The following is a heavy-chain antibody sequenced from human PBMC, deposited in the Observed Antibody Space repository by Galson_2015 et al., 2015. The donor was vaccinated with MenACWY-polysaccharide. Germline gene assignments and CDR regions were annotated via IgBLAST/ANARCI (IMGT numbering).Heavy chain of an antibody. V-gene: IGHV3-9*01. CDR2: ISWNSGSI. CDR3: AKDDDSTYSVPSQY. CDR1: GFTFDDYA. D-gene: IGHD3-22*01. J-gene: IGHJ4*02. Sequence: SLRLSCAASGFTFDDYAMHWVRQAPGKGLEWVSGISWNSGSIGYADSVKGRFTISRDNAKNSLYLQMNSLRAEDTALYYCAKDDDSTYSVPSQYWGQGTLVTVSS.